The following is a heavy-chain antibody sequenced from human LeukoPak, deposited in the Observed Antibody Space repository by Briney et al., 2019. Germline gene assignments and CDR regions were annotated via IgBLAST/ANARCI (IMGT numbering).Heavy chain of an antibody. Sequence: TSETLSLTCSFSGASISSGIYYWNWIRQPAGKGREWIGRIYTRGSTNYNPSLKSRVTISVDTSKNQFSLKLSSVTAADTAVYYCAREVGGYSYGYRPTELYWYFDLWGRGTLVTVSS. J-gene: IGHJ2*01. D-gene: IGHD5-18*01. CDR3: AREVGGYSYGYRPTELYWYFDL. V-gene: IGHV4-61*02. CDR2: IYTRGST. CDR1: GASISSGIYY.